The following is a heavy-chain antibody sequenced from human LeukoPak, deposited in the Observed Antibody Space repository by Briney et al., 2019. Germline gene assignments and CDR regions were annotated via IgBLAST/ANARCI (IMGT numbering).Heavy chain of an antibody. CDR2: IIGSGSST. CDR1: GFTFSGYA. CDR3: AKDRAQQLVLDF. D-gene: IGHD6-13*01. V-gene: IGHV3-23*01. Sequence: GGSLRLSCAASGFTFSGYAMSWVRQAPGKGLEWVSAIIGSGSSTYYADSVKGRYTISRDNSKSTLFLQMNSLRAEDTAVYYCAKDRAQQLVLDFWGQGTLVTVSS. J-gene: IGHJ4*02.